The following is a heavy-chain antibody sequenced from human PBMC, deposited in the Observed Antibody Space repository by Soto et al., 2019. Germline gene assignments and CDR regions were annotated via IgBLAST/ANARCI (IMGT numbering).Heavy chain of an antibody. Sequence: GGSLRLSCAASGFTFSSYGMHWVRQAPGKGLEWVAVILYDGSNKYYVDSVKGRFTISRDNSKNTLYLQMNSLRAEDTAVYYCVKGGGGGYRYYYGMDVWGQGTTVTVSS. D-gene: IGHD2-21*01. J-gene: IGHJ6*02. CDR1: GFTFSSYG. V-gene: IGHV3-30*18. CDR2: ILYDGSNK. CDR3: VKGGGGGYRYYYGMDV.